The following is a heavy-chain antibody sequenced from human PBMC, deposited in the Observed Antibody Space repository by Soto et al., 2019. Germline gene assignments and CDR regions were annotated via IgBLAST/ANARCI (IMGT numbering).Heavy chain of an antibody. D-gene: IGHD5-18*01. V-gene: IGHV3-33*01. J-gene: IGHJ4*02. Sequence: QVQLVESGGGVVQPGRSLRLSCAASGFTFSSYGMHWVRQAPGKGLEWVAVIWYDGSNKYYADSVKGRFTISRDNSKNTLYLQMNSLRAEDTAVYYCARDQGGYSYGSQDWGQGTLVTVSS. CDR3: ARDQGGYSYGSQD. CDR2: IWYDGSNK. CDR1: GFTFSSYG.